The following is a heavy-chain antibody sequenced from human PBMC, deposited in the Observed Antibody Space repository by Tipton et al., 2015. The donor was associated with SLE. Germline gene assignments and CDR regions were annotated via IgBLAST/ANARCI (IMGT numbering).Heavy chain of an antibody. CDR3: ARRPPSITIFGGD. Sequence: GLVKPSETLSLTCAVYGGSFSGYYWSWIRQPPGKGLEWIGEINHSGSTNYNPSLKSRVTISVDTSKNQFSLKLSSVTAADTAVYYCARRPPSITIFGGDWGQGTLVTVSS. D-gene: IGHD3-3*01. CDR2: INHSGST. V-gene: IGHV4-34*01. J-gene: IGHJ4*02. CDR1: GGSFSGYY.